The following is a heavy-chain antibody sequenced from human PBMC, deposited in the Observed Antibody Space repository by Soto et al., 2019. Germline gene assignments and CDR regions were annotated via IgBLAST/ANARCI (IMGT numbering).Heavy chain of an antibody. CDR1: GFTFSSYT. J-gene: IGHJ3*01. D-gene: IGHD2-15*01. CDR2: ISGSGFTT. CDR3: AKDVRSTLRPDSFDG. Sequence: EVQILESGGGSVQRGGSLRLSCAASGFTFSSYTMTWVRQAPGKGLEWVSSISGSGFTTYYADSVKGRFTISRDNSKNTGYVQMDNLRAEDSAVYHWAKDVRSTLRPDSFDGWGQGTVVSGSS. V-gene: IGHV3-23*01.